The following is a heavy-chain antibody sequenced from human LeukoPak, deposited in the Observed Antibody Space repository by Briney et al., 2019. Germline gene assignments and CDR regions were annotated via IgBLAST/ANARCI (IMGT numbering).Heavy chain of an antibody. D-gene: IGHD3-3*01. CDR2: FDPEDGET. V-gene: IGHV1-24*01. J-gene: IGHJ4*02. CDR1: GYTLTELS. Sequence: ASVKVSCKVSGYTLTELSMHWVRQAPGKGLEWMGGFDPEDGETIYAQKFQGRVTMTEDTSTDTTYMELGSLRSEDTAVYYCATAMFYDLWSGSRHIWDYWGQGTLVTVSS. CDR3: ATAMFYDLWSGSRHIWDY.